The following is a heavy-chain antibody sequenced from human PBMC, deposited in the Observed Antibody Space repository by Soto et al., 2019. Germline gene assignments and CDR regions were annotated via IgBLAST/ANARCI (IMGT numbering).Heavy chain of an antibody. V-gene: IGHV1-2*04. D-gene: IGHD3-16*01. CDR1: GYTFTGYY. CDR3: ARGGEDNNWENNWTAP. CDR2: ISPNSGDT. Sequence: ASVKVSCKASGYTFTGYYMHWVRQAPGQGLEWMGWISPNSGDTNYAQKFQGWVTMTRDTSISTAYMELSRLTSDDTAVYYCARGGEDNNWENNWTAPGGKGTLVPVSS. J-gene: IGHJ5*02.